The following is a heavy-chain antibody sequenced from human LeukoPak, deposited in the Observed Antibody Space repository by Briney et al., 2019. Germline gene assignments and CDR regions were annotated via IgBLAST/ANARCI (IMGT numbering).Heavy chain of an antibody. J-gene: IGHJ4*02. V-gene: IGHV4-59*01. D-gene: IGHD3-22*01. CDR1: GGSISSYY. CDR2: IYYSGST. Sequence: SETLSLTCTVSGGSISSYYWSWIRQPPGKGLELIGYIYYSGSTNYNPSLKSRVPISVDPSKNQFSLKLSSVTAADTAVYYCARKVLGYGDSSGYYGLYDYWGQGTLVTVSS. CDR3: ARKVLGYGDSSGYYGLYDY.